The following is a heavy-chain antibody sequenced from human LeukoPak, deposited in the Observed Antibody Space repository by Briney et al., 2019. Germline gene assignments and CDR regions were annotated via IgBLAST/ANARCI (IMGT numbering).Heavy chain of an antibody. V-gene: IGHV3-74*01. J-gene: IGHJ4*02. D-gene: IGHD6-13*01. Sequence: GGSLRLSCAVSGLTFSSYVMHWVRHAPGKWLVWVSRINSDGSSTSYADSVKGRFTISRDNAKNTLYLQINSLRAEDTAVYYCARDIVDSSSWYYFDYWGQGTLVTVSS. CDR2: INSDGSST. CDR1: GLTFSSYV. CDR3: ARDIVDSSSWYYFDY.